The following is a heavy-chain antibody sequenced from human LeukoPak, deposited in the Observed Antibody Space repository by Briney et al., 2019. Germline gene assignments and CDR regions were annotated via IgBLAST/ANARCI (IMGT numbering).Heavy chain of an antibody. J-gene: IGHJ4*02. Sequence: PSETLSLTCTVSGDSLTGYYWSWIRQSPGKALEWIGHIQTTGGTDNNPSLMGRATISVDASQNQFSLRLTSVTSTDTAVYYCARVPAFWGPGILVTVSP. CDR1: GDSLTGYY. CDR2: IQTTGGT. CDR3: ARVPAF. V-gene: IGHV4-4*09.